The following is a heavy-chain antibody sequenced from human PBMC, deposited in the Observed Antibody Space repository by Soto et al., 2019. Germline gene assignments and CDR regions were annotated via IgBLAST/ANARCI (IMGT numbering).Heavy chain of an antibody. CDR1: GFTFSSYG. CDR2: ISYDGSNK. J-gene: IGHJ4*02. V-gene: IGHV3-30*03. Sequence: PLGSLRLSCAASGFTFSSYGMHWVRQAPGKGLEWVAVISYDGSNKYYADSVKGRFTISRDNSKNTLHLQMNSLRAEDTAVYYCAIYSSGWYPLDYWGQGT. D-gene: IGHD6-19*01. CDR3: AIYSSGWYPLDY.